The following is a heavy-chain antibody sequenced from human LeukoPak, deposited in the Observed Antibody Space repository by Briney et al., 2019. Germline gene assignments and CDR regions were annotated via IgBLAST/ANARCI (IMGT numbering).Heavy chain of an antibody. D-gene: IGHD5-24*01. J-gene: IGHJ4*02. Sequence: GGSLRLSCAASGFTFSDYWIHWVRQAPGRGLLWVSRINSDGSSTNYADSVKGRFTISRDNARNTLYLQMHTLRADDTAVYYCARGYATRGRDNSVGFGYWGQGTLVTVSS. V-gene: IGHV3-74*01. CDR1: GFTFSDYW. CDR3: ARGYATRGRDNSVGFGY. CDR2: INSDGSST.